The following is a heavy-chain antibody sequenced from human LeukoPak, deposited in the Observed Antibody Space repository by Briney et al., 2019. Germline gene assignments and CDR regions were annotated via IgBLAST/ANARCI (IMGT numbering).Heavy chain of an antibody. CDR1: GFTFSDYY. CDR3: ARDHTRPPYYDRRRAFDI. CDR2: ISSSGSTI. Sequence: PGGSLRLSCAASGFTFSDYYMSLIRQAPGKGLEWVSYISSSGSTIYYADSVKGRFTISRDNAKNSLYLQMNSLRAEDTAVYYCARDHTRPPYYDRRRAFDIWGQGTMVTVSS. J-gene: IGHJ3*02. V-gene: IGHV3-11*01. D-gene: IGHD3-22*01.